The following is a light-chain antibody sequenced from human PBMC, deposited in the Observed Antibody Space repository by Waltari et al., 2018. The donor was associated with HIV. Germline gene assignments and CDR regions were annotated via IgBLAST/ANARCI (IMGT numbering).Light chain of an antibody. Sequence: EIVMTQSPPTLTVSPGPRLTLSWRASQTINAKVAWHQQRPGQAPRLLSYEADTRPTGIPARFSGSGSGTEFTLTISSLQSEDFATYFCQQYDSGPRGITFGQGTMLEIK. J-gene: IGKJ2*01. CDR1: QTINAK. CDR2: EAD. CDR3: QQYDSGPRGIT. V-gene: IGKV3-15*01.